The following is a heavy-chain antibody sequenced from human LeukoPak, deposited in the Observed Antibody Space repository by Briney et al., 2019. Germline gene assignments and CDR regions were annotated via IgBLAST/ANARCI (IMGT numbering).Heavy chain of an antibody. V-gene: IGHV3-9*01. CDR2: ISWNSGSI. J-gene: IGHJ4*02. D-gene: IGHD6-19*01. Sequence: GRSLRLSCAASGFTFDDYAMHGVREAPGKGLEWVSGISWNSGSIGYADSVKGRFTISRDNAKNSLYLQMNSLRAEDTALYYCAKDATWLARYFDYWGQGTLVTVSS. CDR1: GFTFDDYA. CDR3: AKDATWLARYFDY.